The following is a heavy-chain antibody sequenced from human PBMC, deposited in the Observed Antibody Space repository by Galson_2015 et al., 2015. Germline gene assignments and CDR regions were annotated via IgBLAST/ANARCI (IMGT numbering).Heavy chain of an antibody. CDR1: GFTFSNYG. CDR2: LSYDGSTK. J-gene: IGHJ4*02. Sequence: SLRLSCAASGFTFSNYGTHWVRQAPGKGLEWVAVLSYDGSTKYYADSVKGRFTISRDNSKNTLYLQMNSLRPEDTAVYYCAKDLTRYCSGGSCDNFDYWGQGTLVTVSS. D-gene: IGHD2-15*01. CDR3: AKDLTRYCSGGSCDNFDY. V-gene: IGHV3-30*18.